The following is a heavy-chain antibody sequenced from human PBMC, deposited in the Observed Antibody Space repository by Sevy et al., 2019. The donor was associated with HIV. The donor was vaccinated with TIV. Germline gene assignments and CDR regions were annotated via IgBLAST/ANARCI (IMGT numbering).Heavy chain of an antibody. CDR3: ARDSDNYDILTCYYPFDY. D-gene: IGHD3-9*01. V-gene: IGHV1-46*01. CDR2: INPSGGST. Sequence: ASVKVSCKASGYTFTSQYMHWVRQAPGQGLEWMGIINPSGGSTSYAQKFQGRVTMTRETSTRTVYMELSSLRSEDTAVYYCARDSDNYDILTCYYPFDYWGQGTLVTVSS. J-gene: IGHJ4*02. CDR1: GYTFTSQY.